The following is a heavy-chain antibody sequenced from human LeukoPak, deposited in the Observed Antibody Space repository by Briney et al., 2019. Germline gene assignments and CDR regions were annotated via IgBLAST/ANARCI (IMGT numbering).Heavy chain of an antibody. Sequence: GESLKISFKGSGYLFTSYWIGWVRPMPGKGLGWMGIIYPLDSDTRYSPSFQGQVTISADKSISTAYLQWSSLKASDTAMYYCARLLYYYGSGSPLGWFDPWGQGTLVTVSS. J-gene: IGHJ5*02. CDR3: ARLLYYYGSGSPLGWFDP. V-gene: IGHV5-51*01. D-gene: IGHD3-10*01. CDR1: GYLFTSYW. CDR2: IYPLDSDT.